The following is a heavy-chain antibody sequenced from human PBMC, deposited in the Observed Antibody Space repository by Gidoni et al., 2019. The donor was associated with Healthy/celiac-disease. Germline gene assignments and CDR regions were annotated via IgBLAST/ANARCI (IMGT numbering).Heavy chain of an antibody. J-gene: IGHJ4*02. CDR3: ARGSSGDYGGNPGGFDY. CDR1: GYTFIGYY. V-gene: IGHV1-2*02. CDR2: INPNSGGT. Sequence: QVQLVQSGAEVKKTGASVKVCCKAAGYTFIGYYMHWVRQAPGQGLEWMGWINPNSGGTNYAQKFQGRVTMTRDTSISTAYMELSRLRSDDTAVYYCARGSSGDYGGNPGGFDYWGQGTLVTVSS. D-gene: IGHD4-17*01.